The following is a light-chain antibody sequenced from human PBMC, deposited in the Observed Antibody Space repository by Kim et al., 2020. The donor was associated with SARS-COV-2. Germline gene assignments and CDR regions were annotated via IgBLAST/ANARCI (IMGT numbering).Light chain of an antibody. V-gene: IGKV1-5*01. Sequence: SAAVGDRVTITCRASQSISSWLAWYQQKPGKAPKLLISDASNLESGVPSRFSGSGSGTEFTLTISSLQPDDFATYYCQQYYVSSGTFGQGTKV. CDR2: DAS. J-gene: IGKJ1*01. CDR3: QQYYVSSGT. CDR1: QSISSW.